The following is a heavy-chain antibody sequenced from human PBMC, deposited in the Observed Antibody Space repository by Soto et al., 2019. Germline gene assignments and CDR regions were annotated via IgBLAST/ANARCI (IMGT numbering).Heavy chain of an antibody. Sequence: QVQLVQSGAEVKKPGASVKVSCKASGYTFTSYGISWVRQAPGQGLEWMGWISAYNGNTNYAPKLQGRVTMTTDTTTSTADMELRSLRTDDTAVYYCARDHPYSSGRYGMDVWGQGTTVTVSS. V-gene: IGHV1-18*01. D-gene: IGHD6-19*01. CDR3: ARDHPYSSGRYGMDV. J-gene: IGHJ6*02. CDR1: GYTFTSYG. CDR2: ISAYNGNT.